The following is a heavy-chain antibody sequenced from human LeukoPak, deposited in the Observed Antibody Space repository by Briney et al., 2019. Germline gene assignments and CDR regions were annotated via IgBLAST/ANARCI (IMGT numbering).Heavy chain of an antibody. Sequence: SETLSFTCTVSGGSISSSSYYWGWIRQPPGKGLEWIGSIYYSGSTYYNPSLKSRVTISVDTSKNQFSLKLSSVTAADTAVYYCARVPRSYYYYYYMDVWGKGTTVTVSS. CDR1: GGSISSSSYY. J-gene: IGHJ6*03. CDR3: ARVPRSYYYYYYMDV. CDR2: IYYSGST. V-gene: IGHV4-39*07.